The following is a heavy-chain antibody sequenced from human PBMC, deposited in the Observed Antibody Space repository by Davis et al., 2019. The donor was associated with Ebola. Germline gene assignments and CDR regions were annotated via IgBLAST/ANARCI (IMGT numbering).Heavy chain of an antibody. CDR1: GFTFSSYS. V-gene: IGHV3-48*02. D-gene: IGHD5-12*01. CDR3: AREVGGYDWYFDY. J-gene: IGHJ4*02. Sequence: GGSLRLSCAASGFTFSSYSMNWVRQAPGKGLEWVSYISSSSITIYYADSVKGRFTISRDHAKNSLYLQMNSLRDEDTAVYYCAREVGGYDWYFDYWGQGTLVTVSS. CDR2: ISSSSITI.